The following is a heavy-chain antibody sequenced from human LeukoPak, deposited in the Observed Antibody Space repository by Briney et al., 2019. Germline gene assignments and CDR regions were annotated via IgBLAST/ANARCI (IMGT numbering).Heavy chain of an antibody. CDR3: ARRADDSSGYYPY. Sequence: SETLSLTCTVSGGSINNYYWSWLRQPPGKGLEWIGYIFHSGSTDYNPSFKSRVTISVDTSKNQFSLKLSSVTAADTAVYYCARRADDSSGYYPYWGQGTLVTVSS. CDR2: IFHSGST. D-gene: IGHD3-22*01. V-gene: IGHV4-59*08. J-gene: IGHJ4*02. CDR1: GGSINNYY.